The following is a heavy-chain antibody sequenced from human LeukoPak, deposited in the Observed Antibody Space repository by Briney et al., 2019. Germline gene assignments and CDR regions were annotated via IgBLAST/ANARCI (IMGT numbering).Heavy chain of an antibody. CDR2: IYYIGTT. CDR3: ARETKGRSSWY. J-gene: IGHJ4*02. Sequence: SETLSLTCTVSGGSISNSYYYWGWTRQPPGEALEWIGSIYYIGTTYYKPSLKSRVTISVDTSKNQFSLRLSSVTAADTAVYYCARETKGRSSWYWGRGTLVIVSS. CDR1: GGSISNSYYY. D-gene: IGHD6-13*01. V-gene: IGHV4-39*01.